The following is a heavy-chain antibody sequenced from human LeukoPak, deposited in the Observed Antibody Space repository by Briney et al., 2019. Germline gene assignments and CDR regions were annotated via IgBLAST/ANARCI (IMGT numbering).Heavy chain of an antibody. CDR3: ARLRYYDFWSGYIY. CDR2: IYYSGST. Sequence: SETLSLTCTVSGGSISSSSYYWGWIRQPPGKGLEWVGSIYYSGSTYYNPSLKSRVTISVDTSKNQFSLMLSSVTAADTAVYYCARLRYYDFWSGYIYWGQGTLVTVSS. V-gene: IGHV4-39*01. D-gene: IGHD3-3*01. CDR1: GGSISSSSYY. J-gene: IGHJ4*02.